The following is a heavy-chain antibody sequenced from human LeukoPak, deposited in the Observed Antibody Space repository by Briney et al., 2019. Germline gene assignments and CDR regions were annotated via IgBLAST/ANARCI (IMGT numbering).Heavy chain of an antibody. CDR2: IATSSDYI. CDR1: GFTFSTYS. Sequence: GGSLRLSCAASGFTFSTYSMNWVRQAPGKGLEWVSSIATSSDYIYYAGSLKGRFAISRDNAKNSLYLHMNSLRPDDTAVYYCARGRSITILRGVAISDGFDIWGQGTKVTVS. CDR3: ARGRSITILRGVAISDGFDI. V-gene: IGHV3-21*06. J-gene: IGHJ3*02. D-gene: IGHD3-10*01.